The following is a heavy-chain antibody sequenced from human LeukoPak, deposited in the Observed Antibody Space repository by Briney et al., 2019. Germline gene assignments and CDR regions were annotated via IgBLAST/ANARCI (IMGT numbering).Heavy chain of an antibody. CDR1: GFTFSNYW. J-gene: IGHJ4*02. Sequence: GGSLRLSCAASGFTFSNYWMIWLRQAPGKGLEWVANIKQDGSETYYVDSVRGRFSISRDNAKNSLYLQMNSLRAEDTAVYYCANALGAHYFDYWGQGTLVTVSS. CDR3: ANALGAHYFDY. V-gene: IGHV3-7*05. CDR2: IKQDGSET. D-gene: IGHD1-26*01.